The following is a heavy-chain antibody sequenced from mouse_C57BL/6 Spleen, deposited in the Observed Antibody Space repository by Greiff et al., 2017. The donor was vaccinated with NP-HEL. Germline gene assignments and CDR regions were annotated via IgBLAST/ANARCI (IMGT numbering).Heavy chain of an antibody. Sequence: QVQLQQSGAELVKPGASVKLSCKASGYTFTEYTIHWVKQRSGQGLEWIGWFYPGSGSIKYNEKFKDKATLTADKSSSTVYMELSRLTSEDSAVYFCARHEEGRHYYGSSYGAMDYWGQGTSVTVSS. J-gene: IGHJ4*01. V-gene: IGHV1-62-2*01. CDR1: GYTFTEYT. D-gene: IGHD1-1*01. CDR3: ARHEEGRHYYGSSYGAMDY. CDR2: FYPGSGSI.